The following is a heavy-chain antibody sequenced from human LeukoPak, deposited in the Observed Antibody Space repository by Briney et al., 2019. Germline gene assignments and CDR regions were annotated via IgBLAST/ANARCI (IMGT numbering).Heavy chain of an antibody. CDR1: GYTFTNYA. V-gene: IGHV7-4-1*02. Sequence: ASVKVSCKASGYTFTNYAMNWVRQAPGQGLEWMGWINTNTGNPTYAQGFTGRFVFSLDTSVSTAYLQINSLKADDAAIYYCARDRDWFELWGQGTLVTVSS. CDR3: ARDRDWFEL. D-gene: IGHD3-10*01. CDR2: INTNTGNP. J-gene: IGHJ5*02.